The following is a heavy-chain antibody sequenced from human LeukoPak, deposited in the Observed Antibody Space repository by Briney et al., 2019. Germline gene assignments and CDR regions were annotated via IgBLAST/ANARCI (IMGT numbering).Heavy chain of an antibody. Sequence: GSVRDSCMASGCTFTEYYMHWVRQAPGQEREWMGYIQSKSEHTNYGRNVEGRVHMPRETSMNTVSMELTRLRSEDPAVYYCARDEAADGTNALDIWAQGTM. D-gene: IGHD6-13*01. CDR2: IQSKSEHT. J-gene: IGHJ3*02. V-gene: IGHV1-2*02. CDR3: ARDEAADGTNALDI. CDR1: GCTFTEYY.